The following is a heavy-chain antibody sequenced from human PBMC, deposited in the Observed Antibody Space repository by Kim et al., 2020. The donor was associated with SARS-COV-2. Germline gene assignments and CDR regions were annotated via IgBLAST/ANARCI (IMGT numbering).Heavy chain of an antibody. CDR1: GFTFDDYA. V-gene: IGHV3-9*01. CDR3: AKGGIDYHLSNYYYYYMDV. CDR2: ISWNSGSI. Sequence: GGSLRLSCAASGFTFDDYAMHWVRQAPGKGLEWVSGISWNSGSIGYADSVKGRFTISRDNAKNSLYLQMNSLRAEDTALYYCAKGGIDYHLSNYYYYYMDVLGKGTMVTVSS. J-gene: IGHJ6*03. D-gene: IGHD1-26*01.